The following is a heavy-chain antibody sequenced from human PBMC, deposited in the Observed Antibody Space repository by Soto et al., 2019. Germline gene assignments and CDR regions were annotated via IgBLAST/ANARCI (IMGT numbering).Heavy chain of an antibody. CDR2: IYYSGST. CDR1: GGSISSSSYY. Sequence: PSETLSLTCTVSGGSISSSSYYWGWIRQPPGKGLEWIGSIYYSGSTYYNPSLKSRVTISVDTSKNQFSLKLSSVTAADTAVYYCARVRHYSSGWYYFDYWGQGTLVTVSS. J-gene: IGHJ4*02. D-gene: IGHD6-19*01. CDR3: ARVRHYSSGWYYFDY. V-gene: IGHV4-39*01.